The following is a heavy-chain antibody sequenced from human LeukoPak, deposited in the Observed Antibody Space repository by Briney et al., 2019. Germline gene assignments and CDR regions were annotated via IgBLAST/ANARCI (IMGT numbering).Heavy chain of an antibody. J-gene: IGHJ5*02. V-gene: IGHV1-69*06. CDR1: GGTFSSYA. CDR3: AMDPFSIVPGYYPA. Sequence: ASVTVSCKASGGTFSSYAISWVRQAPGQGLEWMGGIIPIFGTANYAQKFQGRVTITADKSTSTAYMELSSLRSEDTAVYYRAMDPFSIVPGYYPAWGEGTLVTVSS. CDR2: IIPIFGTA. D-gene: IGHD3-9*01.